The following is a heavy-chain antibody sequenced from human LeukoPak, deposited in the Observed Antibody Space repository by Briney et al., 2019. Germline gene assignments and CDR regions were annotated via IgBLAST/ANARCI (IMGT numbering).Heavy chain of an antibody. CDR2: IITSGDII. Sequence: GGSLKLSWAASGFTFRSYEMHWVRQAPGQGLEWVSYIITSGDIIFYAHSVKGRFTISRDNGKNSLYLQMNSLRAEDTAVYYCAREGSYYFDYWGQGTLVTLST. J-gene: IGHJ4*02. V-gene: IGHV3-48*03. CDR3: AREGSYYFDY. CDR1: GFTFRSYE.